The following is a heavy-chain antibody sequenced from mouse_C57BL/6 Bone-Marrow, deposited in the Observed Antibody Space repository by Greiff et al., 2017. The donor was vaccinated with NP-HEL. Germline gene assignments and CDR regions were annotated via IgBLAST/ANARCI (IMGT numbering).Heavy chain of an antibody. V-gene: IGHV1-82*01. Sequence: VQLQQSGPELVKPGASVKISCKASGYAFSSSWMNWVKQRPGKGLEWIGRIYPGDGDTNYNGKFKGKATLTADKSSSTAYMQLSSLTSEDSAVYFCARDSSGYVGWFAYWGQGTLVTVSA. CDR1: GYAFSSSW. CDR3: ARDSSGYVGWFAY. J-gene: IGHJ3*01. CDR2: IYPGDGDT. D-gene: IGHD3-2*02.